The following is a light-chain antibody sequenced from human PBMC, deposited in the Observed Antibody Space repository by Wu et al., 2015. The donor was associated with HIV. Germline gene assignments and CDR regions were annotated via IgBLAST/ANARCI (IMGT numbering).Light chain of an antibody. J-gene: IGKJ1*01. V-gene: IGKV1-NL1*01. CDR2: AAS. Sequence: DMQMTQSPSSLPASVGDRVTITCRASQNIYNSLAWYQQKPGKAPKLLVYAASTLENGVPSRFSGSGSGTVYTLTISSLQPEDFATYWCQEYFTTRSRTFGQGTNVEIK. CDR1: QNIYNS. CDR3: QEYFTTRSRT.